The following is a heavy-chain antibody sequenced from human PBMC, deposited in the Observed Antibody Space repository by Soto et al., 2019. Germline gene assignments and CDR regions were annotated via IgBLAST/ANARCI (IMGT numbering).Heavy chain of an antibody. CDR3: AKDRLPGYSSSSSYFDY. CDR2: ISGSGGST. CDR1: GFTFSSYA. V-gene: IGHV3-23*01. Sequence: GGSLRLSCAASGFTFSSYAMSWVRQAPGKGLEWVSAISGSGGSTYYADSVKGRFTISRDNSKNTLYLQMNSLRAEDTAVYYCAKDRLPGYSSSSSYFDYWGQGTLVTVSS. J-gene: IGHJ4*02. D-gene: IGHD6-6*01.